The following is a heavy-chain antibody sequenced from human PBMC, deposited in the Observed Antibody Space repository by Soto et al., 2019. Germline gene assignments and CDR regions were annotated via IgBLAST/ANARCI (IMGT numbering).Heavy chain of an antibody. V-gene: IGHV3-23*01. Sequence: GGSLRLSCAASGFTFSSYAMSWVRQAPGKGLEWVSAISGSGGSTYYADSVKGRFTISRDNSKNTLYLQMNSLRAEDTAVYYCAKDPEYPDYDYIWGSHIYWGQGTLVTVSS. CDR3: AKDPEYPDYDYIWGSHIY. CDR2: ISGSGGST. CDR1: GFTFSSYA. D-gene: IGHD3-16*01. J-gene: IGHJ4*02.